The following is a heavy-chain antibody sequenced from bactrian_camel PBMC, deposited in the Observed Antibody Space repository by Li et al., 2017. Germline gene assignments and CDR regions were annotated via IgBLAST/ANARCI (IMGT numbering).Heavy chain of an antibody. CDR1: GYTLPMN. CDR2: IDTGDGST. CDR3: VRDTAWCFGY. Sequence: VQLVESGGGSVQAGESLRLSCVASGYTLPMNMGWFRRLPGQEREGVAAIDTGDGSTYYLNSVEGRFTISHDNAKNTVYLQMNNLKPEDTAVYYCVRDTAWCFGYWGQGTQVTVS. V-gene: IGHV3S40*01. J-gene: IGHJ6*01. D-gene: IGHD7*01.